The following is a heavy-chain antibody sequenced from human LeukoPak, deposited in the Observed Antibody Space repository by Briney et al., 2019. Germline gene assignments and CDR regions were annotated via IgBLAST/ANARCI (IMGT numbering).Heavy chain of an antibody. J-gene: IGHJ5*02. CDR3: ARGRVNGTTGTTGWFDP. V-gene: IGHV4-34*01. CDR2: INHSGST. Sequence: SETLSLTCAVYGGSFSGYYWSWIRQPPGKGLEWIGGINHSGSTNYNPSLKSRVTISVDTSKNQFSLKLSSVTAADTAVYYCARGRVNGTTGTTGWFDPWGQGTLVTVSS. D-gene: IGHD1-1*01. CDR1: GGSFSGYY.